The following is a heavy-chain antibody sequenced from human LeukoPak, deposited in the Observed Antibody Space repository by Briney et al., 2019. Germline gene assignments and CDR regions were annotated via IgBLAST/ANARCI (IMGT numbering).Heavy chain of an antibody. CDR3: ARDLTPIQGGV. J-gene: IGHJ4*02. D-gene: IGHD5-18*01. CDR1: GGSISSYY. V-gene: IGHV4-59*01. CDR2: IYYSGST. Sequence: PSETLSLTCTVSGGSISSYYLSWIRQPPGKGLEWIGYIYYSGSTNYNPSLKSRVTISVDTSKNQFSLKLSSVTAADTAVYYCARDLTPIQGGVWGQGTLVTVSS.